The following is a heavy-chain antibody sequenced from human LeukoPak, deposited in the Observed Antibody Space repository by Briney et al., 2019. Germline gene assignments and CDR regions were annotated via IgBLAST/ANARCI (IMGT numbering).Heavy chain of an antibody. CDR2: IYSDNT. CDR1: GFTVSSNS. D-gene: IGHD5-18*01. V-gene: IGHV3-53*01. CDR3: ARSGYSYGADAFDI. Sequence: GGSLRLSCTVSGFTVSSNSMSWVRQAPGKGLEWVSFIYSDNTHYSDSVKGRFTISRDNSKNTLYLQMNSLRAEDTAVYYCARSGYSYGADAFDIWGQGTMVTVPS. J-gene: IGHJ3*02.